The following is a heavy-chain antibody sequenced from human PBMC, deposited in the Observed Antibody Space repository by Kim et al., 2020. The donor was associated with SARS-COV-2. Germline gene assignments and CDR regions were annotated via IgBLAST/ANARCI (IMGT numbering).Heavy chain of an antibody. D-gene: IGHD6-6*01. CDR1: GDSFTSSSYY. J-gene: IGHJ4*02. Sequence: SETLSLTCTVSGDSFTSSSYYWGWIRQSPGKGLQWIGTIYYSGITYYSPSLKSRVTISVDMSKQQFSLRLSYVTAADMAVYYCARVRSVVSNVFDSWGQGLLVRVS. V-gene: IGHV4-39*01. CDR2: IYYSGIT. CDR3: ARVRSVVSNVFDS.